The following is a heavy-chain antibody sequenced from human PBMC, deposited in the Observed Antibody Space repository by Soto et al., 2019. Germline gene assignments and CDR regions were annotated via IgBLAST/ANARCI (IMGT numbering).Heavy chain of an antibody. D-gene: IGHD3-22*01. CDR1: GFTFSSYA. CDR2: ISSNGGST. CDR3: VKDGRIAHYYDSSGYSFFDY. V-gene: IGHV3-64D*08. J-gene: IGHJ4*02. Sequence: GGSLRLSCSASGFTFSSYAMHWVRQAPGKGLEYVSAISSNGGSTYYADSVKGRFTISRDNSKNTLYLQMSSLRAEDTAVYYCVKDGRIAHYYDSSGYSFFDYWGQGTLVTVSS.